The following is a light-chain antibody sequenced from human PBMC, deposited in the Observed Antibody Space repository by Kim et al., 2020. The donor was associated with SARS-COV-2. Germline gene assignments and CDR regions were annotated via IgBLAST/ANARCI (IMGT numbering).Light chain of an antibody. J-gene: IGLJ3*02. Sequence: GQSITICCTGTSSDVGGYNYVSWYQQHPGKAPKLMIYDVSNRPAGVSTRFSGSKSGNTASLTSSGLQAEDEADYYCNSYTSSSTRVFGGGTQLTVL. CDR3: NSYTSSSTRV. CDR1: SSDVGGYNY. CDR2: DVS. V-gene: IGLV2-14*03.